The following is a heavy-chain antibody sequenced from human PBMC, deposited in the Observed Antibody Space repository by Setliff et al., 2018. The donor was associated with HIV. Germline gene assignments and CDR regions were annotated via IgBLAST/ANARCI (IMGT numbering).Heavy chain of an antibody. Sequence: SVKVSCKASGGTFSSYAISWVRQAPGQGLEWMGGIIPIFGTANYAQKFQGRVTMTRDTSISTAYMELSRLRSEDTAVYYCARGSCSGCYLSDYWGLGTLVTVSS. V-gene: IGHV1-69*05. D-gene: IGHD6-19*01. CDR1: GGTFSSYA. CDR3: ARGSCSGCYLSDY. CDR2: IIPIFGTA. J-gene: IGHJ4*02.